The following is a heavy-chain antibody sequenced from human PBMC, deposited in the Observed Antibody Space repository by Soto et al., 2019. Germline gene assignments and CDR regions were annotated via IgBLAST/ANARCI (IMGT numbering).Heavy chain of an antibody. CDR3: AREVGHMDV. J-gene: IGHJ6*02. V-gene: IGHV1-18*04. D-gene: IGHD2-2*01. CDR2: VSPYNGDT. Sequence: QVLLVQSGAEVKKPGASVKVSCTASGYTFTTYGINWVRQAPGQGLEWMGWVSPYNGDTTYAQKFQGRVTLTTDTSTRTAYMELRSLRSGDTAVYYCAREVGHMDVWGQGPTVTVSS. CDR1: GYTFTTYG.